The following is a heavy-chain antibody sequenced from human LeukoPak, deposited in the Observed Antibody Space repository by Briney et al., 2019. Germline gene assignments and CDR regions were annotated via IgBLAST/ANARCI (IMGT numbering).Heavy chain of an antibody. V-gene: IGHV1-46*01. Sequence: ASVKVSRKASGDTFTSYYMNWVRHPPAQGLEWMGIINPSGGSTSYAQKFQGRVTMTRDTSTSTVYMELSSLRSEDTAVYYCARPQAYDSSGNDAFDIWGQGTMVTVSS. CDR2: INPSGGST. CDR1: GDTFTSYY. J-gene: IGHJ3*02. CDR3: ARPQAYDSSGNDAFDI. D-gene: IGHD3-22*01.